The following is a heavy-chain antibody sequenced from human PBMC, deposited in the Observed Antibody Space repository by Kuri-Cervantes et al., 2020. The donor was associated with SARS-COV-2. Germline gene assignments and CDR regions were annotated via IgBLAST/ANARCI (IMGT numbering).Heavy chain of an antibody. J-gene: IGHJ4*02. CDR2: ISSSSSTI. Sequence: GESLKISCAASGFTFSSYSMNGVRQAPGKGLEWVSYISSSSSTIYYADSVKGRFTISRDNAKNSLYLQMNSLRAEDTAVYYCARDSSSGWFSYWGQGTLVTGSS. CDR1: GFTFSSYS. CDR3: ARDSSSGWFSY. D-gene: IGHD6-19*01. V-gene: IGHV3-48*01.